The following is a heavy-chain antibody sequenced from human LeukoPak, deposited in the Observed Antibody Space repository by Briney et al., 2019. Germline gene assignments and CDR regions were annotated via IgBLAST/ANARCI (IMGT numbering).Heavy chain of an antibody. V-gene: IGHV3-23*01. CDR2: ISDGSRNT. CDR3: TTLLQQHFEY. J-gene: IGHJ4*02. CDR1: GFTFIRLA. Sequence: GGSLRPSCATSGFTFIRLAMNWVRQTPGKGLQWVSTISDGSRNTHYADSVNGRFTISRDDFLNVVYLQMNSLTVEDTAVYYCTTLLQQHFEYGGQGTQVTVSS. D-gene: IGHD1-26*01.